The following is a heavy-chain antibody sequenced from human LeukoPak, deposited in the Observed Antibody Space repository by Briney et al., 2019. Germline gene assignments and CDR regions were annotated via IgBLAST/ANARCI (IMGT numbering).Heavy chain of an antibody. V-gene: IGHV3-53*01. CDR1: EVTVSNNY. D-gene: IGHD3-22*01. J-gene: IGHJ3*02. Sequence: GGSLRLSCGASEVTVSNNYMSWVRQAPGKGLQWVSVIYPGGNIYYADSVKGRFIISRDNSKNTLSLQMNSLTADDTAVYYCVRGPRYYDDSGFHYGVFDIWGQGTLVTVSS. CDR2: IYPGGNI. CDR3: VRGPRYYDDSGFHYGVFDI.